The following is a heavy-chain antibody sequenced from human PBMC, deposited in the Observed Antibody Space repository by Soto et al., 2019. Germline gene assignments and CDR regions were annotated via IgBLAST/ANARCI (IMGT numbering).Heavy chain of an antibody. CDR3: ARPLGYSSSRPTY. J-gene: IGHJ4*02. V-gene: IGHV3-48*01. Sequence: EVQLVESGGGLVQPGGSLRLSCGASGFTFSNYDMMWVRQAPGKGLEWISYIGGSTTTIYYADSVEGRFTISRDKAKNSLFLQMNSLRAEDTAVYYCARPLGYSSSRPTYWGQGTPVTVSS. CDR1: GFTFSNYD. CDR2: IGGSTTTI. D-gene: IGHD6-13*01.